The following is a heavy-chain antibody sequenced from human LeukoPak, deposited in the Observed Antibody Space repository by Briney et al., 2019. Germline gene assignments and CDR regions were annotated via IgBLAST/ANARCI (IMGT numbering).Heavy chain of an antibody. V-gene: IGHV3-30-3*01. CDR3: AKDLGLSRVRGVLAAYYYGMDV. CDR1: GFSFSSYA. CDR2: ISYDGSNK. D-gene: IGHD3-10*01. J-gene: IGHJ6*02. Sequence: PGGSLRLSCAAPGFSFSSYAIHWVRQAPGKGLEWVADISYDGSNKYYADSVKGRFTISRDNTKNTLYLQMNSLRAEDTALYYCAKDLGLSRVRGVLAAYYYGMDVWGQGTTVTVSS.